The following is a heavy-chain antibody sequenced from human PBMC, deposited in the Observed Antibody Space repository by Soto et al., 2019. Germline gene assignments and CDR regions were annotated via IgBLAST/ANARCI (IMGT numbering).Heavy chain of an antibody. CDR2: ISGGGDTT. D-gene: IGHD3-10*01. CDR3: AKGRGGSGSLTPRVDF. CDR1: GFTFNNYA. Sequence: EVQLLESGGGLVLPGGSLRLSCAASGFTFNNYAMTWVRQAPGKGLEWVSAISGGGDTTSYADSVKGRFTVSRDGSKNTLYLQMRSLRAEDTALYYCAKGRGGSGSLTPRVDFWGQGTLVTVSS. V-gene: IGHV3-23*01. J-gene: IGHJ4*02.